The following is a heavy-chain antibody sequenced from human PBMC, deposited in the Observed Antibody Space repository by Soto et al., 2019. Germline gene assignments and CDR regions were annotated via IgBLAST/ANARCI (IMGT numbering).Heavy chain of an antibody. CDR1: GLSLSTSGVG. D-gene: IGHD3-3*01. CDR3: AHIPGDFWSGPGDRYGMDV. Sequence: SGPTLVNPTQTLTLTCTFSGLSLSTSGVGVGWIRQPPGKALEWLALIYWDDDKRYSPSLKSRLTITKDTSKNQVVLTMTNMDPVDTATYYCAHIPGDFWSGPGDRYGMDVWGQGTTVTVSS. V-gene: IGHV2-5*02. J-gene: IGHJ6*02. CDR2: IYWDDDK.